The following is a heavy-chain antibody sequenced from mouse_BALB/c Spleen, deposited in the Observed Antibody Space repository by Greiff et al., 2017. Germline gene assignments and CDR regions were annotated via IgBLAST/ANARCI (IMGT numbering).Heavy chain of an antibody. CDR2: ILPGSGST. J-gene: IGHJ2*01. CDR1: GYTFSSYW. V-gene: IGHV1-9*01. CDR3: ARSSYYYGSSYFDY. D-gene: IGHD1-1*01. Sequence: VKLMESGAELMKPGASVKISCKATGYTFSSYWIEWVKQRPGHGLEWIGEILPGSGSTNYNEKFKGKATFTADTSSNTAYMQLSSLTSEDSAVYYCARSSYYYGSSYFDYWGQGTTLTVSS.